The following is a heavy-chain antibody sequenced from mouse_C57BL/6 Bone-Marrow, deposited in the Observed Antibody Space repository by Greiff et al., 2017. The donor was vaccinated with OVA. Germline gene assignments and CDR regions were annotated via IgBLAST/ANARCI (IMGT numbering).Heavy chain of an antibody. CDR3: AVNFPWYFDV. J-gene: IGHJ1*03. V-gene: IGHV1-63*01. CDR2: IYPGGGYT. CDR1: GYTFTNYW. Sequence: QVQLQQSGAELVRPGTSVKMSCKASGYTFTNYWIGWAKQRPGHGLEWIGDIYPGGGYTNYNEKFKGKATLTADKSSSTAYMQCSSLTSEDSAIYYCAVNFPWYFDVWGTGTTVTVSS.